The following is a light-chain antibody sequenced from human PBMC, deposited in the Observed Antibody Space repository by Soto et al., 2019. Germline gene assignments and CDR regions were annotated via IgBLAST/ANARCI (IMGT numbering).Light chain of an antibody. CDR1: QSVSTN. V-gene: IGKV3-15*01. CDR2: GAS. Sequence: EIMMTQSPATLSVSPGERVTLSCRASQSVSTNLAWYQHKPGQSPRLLIYGASTGATGIPARFSGSGSGTEFTLTISSLQSEDFAVYYCQQYDDWPRTFGQGTKV. J-gene: IGKJ1*01. CDR3: QQYDDWPRT.